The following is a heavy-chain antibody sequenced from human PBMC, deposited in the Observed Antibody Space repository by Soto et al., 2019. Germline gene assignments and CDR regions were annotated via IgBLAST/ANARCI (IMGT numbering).Heavy chain of an antibody. CDR1: GFTFNSYA. J-gene: IGHJ4*02. Sequence: GGSLRLSCAASGFTFNSYAMHWVRQTPGKGLEWVAVISYDGSNKYYADSVKGRFIISRDKSKNTLYLQMNSLRAEDTAVYYCARSNSGSGWYYFDYWGQGTLVTVSS. V-gene: IGHV3-30-3*01. CDR3: ARSNSGSGWYYFDY. CDR2: ISYDGSNK. D-gene: IGHD6-19*01.